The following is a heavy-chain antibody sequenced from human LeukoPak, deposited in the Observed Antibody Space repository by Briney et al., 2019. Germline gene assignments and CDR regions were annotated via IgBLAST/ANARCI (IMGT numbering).Heavy chain of an antibody. CDR1: GFTFSSYA. V-gene: IGHV3-23*01. J-gene: IGHJ5*02. D-gene: IGHD6-19*01. CDR3: AKDHGIAVAGTDNWFDP. CDR2: ISGSGSTT. Sequence: GGSLRLSCAASGFTFSSYAMTWVRQAPGKGLEWVSAISGSGSTTYFADSVRGRFTISRDNAKNTVYLQMNGLRAEDTAVYYCAKDHGIAVAGTDNWFDPWGQGTLVTVSS.